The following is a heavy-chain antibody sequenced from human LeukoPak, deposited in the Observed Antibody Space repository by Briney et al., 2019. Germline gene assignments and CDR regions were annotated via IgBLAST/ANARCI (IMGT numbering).Heavy chain of an antibody. CDR1: GFTVSSNY. D-gene: IGHD2-2*02. V-gene: IGHV3-66*01. J-gene: IGHJ4*02. CDR2: IYSGGST. CDR3: ARGPYCSSTSCYTVPFN. Sequence: GSLRLSCAASGFTVSSNYMSWVRQAPGKGLEWVSVIYSGGSTYYADSVKGRFTISRDNSKNTLYLRMNSLRAEDTAVYYCARGPYCSSTSCYTVPFNWGQGTLVTVSS.